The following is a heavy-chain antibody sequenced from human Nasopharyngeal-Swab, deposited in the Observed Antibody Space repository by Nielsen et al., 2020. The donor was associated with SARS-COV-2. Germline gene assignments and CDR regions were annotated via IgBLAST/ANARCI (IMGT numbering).Heavy chain of an antibody. CDR3: AREGQMATVYLDY. D-gene: IGHD5-24*01. Sequence: GESLKISCAASGFTFSTYWMHWVRQAPGKGLVWVARINSDGSSTSYADSVKGRFTISRDNAKNTLYLQMNSLRAEDTAVYYCAREGQMATVYLDYWGQGTLVTVSS. J-gene: IGHJ4*02. CDR2: INSDGSST. CDR1: GFTFSTYW. V-gene: IGHV3-74*01.